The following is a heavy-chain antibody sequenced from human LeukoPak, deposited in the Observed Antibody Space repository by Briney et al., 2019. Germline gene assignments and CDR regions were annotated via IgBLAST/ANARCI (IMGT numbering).Heavy chain of an antibody. CDR2: INPNSGGT. J-gene: IGHJ6*02. CDR3: ARDFGLSGSYYEDYYYGMDV. CDR1: GYTFTGYY. Sequence: ASVKVSFKGSGYTFTGYYMHWVRQAPGQGLEWMGWINPNSGGTNYAQKFQGRVTMTRDTSISTAYMELSRLRSDDTAVYYCARDFGLSGSYYEDYYYGMDVWGQGTTVTVSS. V-gene: IGHV1-2*02. D-gene: IGHD1-26*01.